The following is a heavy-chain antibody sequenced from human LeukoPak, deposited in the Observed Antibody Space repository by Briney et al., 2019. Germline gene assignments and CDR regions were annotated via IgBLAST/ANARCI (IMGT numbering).Heavy chain of an antibody. D-gene: IGHD5-12*01. CDR3: ATVSAYDYSFDC. V-gene: IGHV1-2*02. J-gene: IGHJ4*02. CDR2: INSNSGGT. CDR1: GYTFTAYY. Sequence: GSVKVSCKASGYTFTAYYMHWVRQAPGQGLEWMGWINSNSGGTNYAQKFQGRVTMTRDTSISTAYMELSSLRSDDTAVYYCATVSAYDYSFDCWGQGTLVTVSS.